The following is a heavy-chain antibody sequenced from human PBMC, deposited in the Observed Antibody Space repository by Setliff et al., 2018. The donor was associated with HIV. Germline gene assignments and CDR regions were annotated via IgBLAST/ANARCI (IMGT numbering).Heavy chain of an antibody. J-gene: IGHJ6*03. D-gene: IGHD3-16*01. V-gene: IGHV2-5*02. CDR3: VRGGHLDSSYYYIDV. Sequence: SGPTLVNPTQTLTLTCTFSGFSFTTVGVGVGWIRQPPGKALEWLGVIYWDDDKRYNPSLRSRLTFTRDTSKNQVVLTMTNMHPEDTALYYCVRGGHLDSSYYYIDVWGKGTTVTVSS. CDR1: GFSFTTVGVG. CDR2: IYWDDDK.